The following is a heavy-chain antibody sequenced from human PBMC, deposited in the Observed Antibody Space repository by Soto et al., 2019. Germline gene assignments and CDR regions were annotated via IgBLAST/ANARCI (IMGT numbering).Heavy chain of an antibody. J-gene: IGHJ4*02. CDR2: IWYDGSNK. Sequence: GGSLRLSCAASGFTFSSYGMHWVRQAPGKGLEWVAVIWYDGSNKYYADSVKGRFTISRDNSKNTLYLQMNSLRAEDTAVYYCARSSPHSGYYAPCDYWGQGTLVTVSS. CDR1: GFTFSSYG. D-gene: IGHD3-22*01. V-gene: IGHV3-33*01. CDR3: ARSSPHSGYYAPCDY.